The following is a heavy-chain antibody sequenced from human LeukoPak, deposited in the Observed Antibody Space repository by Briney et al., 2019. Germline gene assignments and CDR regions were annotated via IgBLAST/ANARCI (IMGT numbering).Heavy chain of an antibody. J-gene: IGHJ4*02. CDR3: AREDSQTEVDTDMNRIFVW. V-gene: IGHV1-46*01. Sequence: ASVKVSCKASGYRFTRYYMHWVRQAPGQGLEWMGIINPSGGGTDYAQRFEGRVTMTRDTSTSTIYMELSSLRSEDSAVYYCAREDSQTEVDTDMNRIFVWWGQGTLVTVSS. CDR1: GYRFTRYY. D-gene: IGHD5-18*01. CDR2: INPSGGGT.